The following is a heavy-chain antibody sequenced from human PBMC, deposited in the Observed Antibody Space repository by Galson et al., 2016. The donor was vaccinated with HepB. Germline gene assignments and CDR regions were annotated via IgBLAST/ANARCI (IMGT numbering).Heavy chain of an antibody. CDR2: IGTSGDGETT. CDR1: GFPLNKAW. J-gene: IGHJ4*02. CDR3: CPGHTWLESRSFDH. V-gene: IGHV3-15*04. Sequence: SLRLSCAVSGFPLNKAWMTWVRQAPGKGLEWVGRIGTSGDGETTYFGAPVKGRFTISRDDSKNEVYLQMNSLETEDTAVYYCCPGHTWLESRSFDHWGQGTLVTVSS. D-gene: IGHD5-12*01.